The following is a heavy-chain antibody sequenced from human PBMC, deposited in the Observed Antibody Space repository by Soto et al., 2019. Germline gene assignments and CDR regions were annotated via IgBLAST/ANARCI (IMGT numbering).Heavy chain of an antibody. V-gene: IGHV4-31*03. J-gene: IGHJ4*02. Sequence: TLSLTCPVAGGYLSRGGYYWSWMSPHPGKGLEWIGYIYYSVSTYYNPSLKSRVTISVDTSKNQFSLKLSSVTAADTAAYYCARAGYYDSSGYPQRYYCDYWGQGTLVTVSA. CDR2: IYYSVST. CDR1: GGYLSRGGYY. CDR3: ARAGYYDSSGYPQRYYCDY. D-gene: IGHD3-22*01.